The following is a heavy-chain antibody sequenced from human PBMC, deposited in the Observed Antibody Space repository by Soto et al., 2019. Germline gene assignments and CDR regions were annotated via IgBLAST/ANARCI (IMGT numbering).Heavy chain of an antibody. V-gene: IGHV1-46*03. Sequence: QVQLVQSGAEVKKPGASVKVSCKASGYTFTSYYMHWVRQAPGQGLEWMGIINPSGGSTSYEQKFQGRVTMTRDTATSTVYMELSSRRSEDTAVYYCATVYPSDTRYGYVGNNWFDPWGQGTLVTVSS. CDR3: ATVYPSDTRYGYVGNNWFDP. D-gene: IGHD5-18*01. CDR1: GYTFTSYY. J-gene: IGHJ5*02. CDR2: INPSGGST.